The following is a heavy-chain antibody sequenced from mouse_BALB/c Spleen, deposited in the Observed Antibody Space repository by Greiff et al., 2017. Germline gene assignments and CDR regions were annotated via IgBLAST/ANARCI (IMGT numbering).Heavy chain of an antibody. CDR3: ASHDAWFAY. Sequence: VQLQQSGAELAKPGASVKMSCKASGYTFTSYWMHWVKQRPGQGLEWIGYINPSTGYTEYNQKFKDKATLTADKSSSTAYMQLSSLTSEDSAVYYCASHDAWFAYWGQGTLVTVSA. CDR1: GYTFTSYW. V-gene: IGHV1-7*01. D-gene: IGHD2-3*01. CDR2: INPSTGYT. J-gene: IGHJ3*01.